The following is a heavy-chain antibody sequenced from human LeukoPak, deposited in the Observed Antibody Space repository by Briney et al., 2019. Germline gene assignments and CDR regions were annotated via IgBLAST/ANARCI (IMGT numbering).Heavy chain of an antibody. Sequence: SETLSLTCTVSGGSISSYYWSWIRQPPGKGLEWIGYIYYSGSTNYNPSLKSRVTISVDTSKNQFSLKLSSVTAADTAVYYCARGAAGWLLLDFDYWGQGTLVTVSS. D-gene: IGHD3-22*01. CDR1: GGSISSYY. CDR2: IYYSGST. J-gene: IGHJ4*02. V-gene: IGHV4-59*01. CDR3: ARGAAGWLLLDFDY.